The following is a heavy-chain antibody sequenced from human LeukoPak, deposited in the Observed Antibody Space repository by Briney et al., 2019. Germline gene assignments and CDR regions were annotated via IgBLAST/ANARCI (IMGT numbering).Heavy chain of an antibody. CDR3: ARVHGSGSSYFDY. D-gene: IGHD3-10*01. CDR1: GGSFSDHY. V-gene: IGHV3-72*01. Sequence: LSLTCAVYGGSFSDHYMDWVRQAPGKGLEWVGRTRNKANSYTTEYAASVKGRFTISRDDSKNSLYLQMNSLKTEDTAVYYCARVHGSGSSYFDYWGQGTLVTVSS. J-gene: IGHJ4*02. CDR2: TRNKANSYTT.